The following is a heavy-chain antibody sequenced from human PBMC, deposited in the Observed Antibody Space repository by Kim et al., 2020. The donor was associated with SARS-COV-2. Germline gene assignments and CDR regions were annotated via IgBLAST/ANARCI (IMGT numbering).Heavy chain of an antibody. V-gene: IGHV1-46*01. D-gene: IGHD4-17*01. Sequence: ASVKVSCKASGYAFTSYYMHWVRQAPGQGLEWMGIINPSGGSTSYAQKFQGRVTMTRDTSTSTVYMELSSLRSEDTAVYYCARDSSTTVVTPGMDVWGQGTTVTVSS. J-gene: IGHJ6*02. CDR2: INPSGGST. CDR3: ARDSSTTVVTPGMDV. CDR1: GYAFTSYY.